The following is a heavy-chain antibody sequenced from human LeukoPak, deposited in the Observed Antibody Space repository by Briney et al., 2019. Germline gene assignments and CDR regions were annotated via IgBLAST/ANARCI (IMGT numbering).Heavy chain of an antibody. J-gene: IGHJ4*02. CDR3: AKENNYDFWSGYLFDY. CDR1: GFTFSSYG. D-gene: IGHD3-3*01. V-gene: IGHV3-30*18. Sequence: GGSLRLSCAASGFTFSSYGMHWVRQAPGKGLEWVAVISCDGSNKYYADSVKGRFTISRDNSKNTLYLQMNSLRAEDTAVYYCAKENNYDFWSGYLFDYWGQGTLVTVSS. CDR2: ISCDGSNK.